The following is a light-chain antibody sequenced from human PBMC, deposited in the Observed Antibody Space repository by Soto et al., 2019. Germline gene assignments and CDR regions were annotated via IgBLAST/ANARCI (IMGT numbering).Light chain of an antibody. Sequence: IVLRQYPDTLFLSLGERTTLSCRAGQSVSSNYLAWYQQKPGQAPRLLIYGASSRATGIPDKFSGSGSGTDFTLTIDGLEPEDFAVYYCQQYSYSPITFGQGTRLEIK. CDR2: GAS. V-gene: IGKV3-20*01. CDR3: QQYSYSPIT. J-gene: IGKJ5*01. CDR1: QSVSSNY.